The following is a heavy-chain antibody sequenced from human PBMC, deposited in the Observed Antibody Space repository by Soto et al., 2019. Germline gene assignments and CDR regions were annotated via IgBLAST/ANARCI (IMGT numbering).Heavy chain of an antibody. Sequence: QVQLVHSGAEVKRPGASVKVSCEASGYTFTAYYMHWVRQAPGQGLEWMGWINPNSGGTNYAQKFQGRLTLTRDTSFSTAYMELSSLRSDDTAVYYCAKDGQYGDYGYYFDYWGQGTLVTVSS. D-gene: IGHD4-17*01. CDR3: AKDGQYGDYGYYFDY. V-gene: IGHV1-2*02. J-gene: IGHJ4*02. CDR1: GYTFTAYY. CDR2: INPNSGGT.